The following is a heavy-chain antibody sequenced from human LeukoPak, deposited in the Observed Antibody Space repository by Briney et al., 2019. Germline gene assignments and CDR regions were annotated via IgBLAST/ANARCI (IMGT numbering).Heavy chain of an antibody. CDR2: IYPGDSDT. D-gene: IGHD2-2*01. V-gene: IGHV5-51*01. Sequence: RGDSLKISCKGSGYSFTNYWSAWVRQMPGKGLECMGIIYPGDSDTRYSPSFQGLVTISADKSISTAYLQWSSLKASDTSIYYCARQYCTSTTCYHRESDFWGQGTLVTVSS. CDR1: GYSFTNYW. CDR3: ARQYCTSTTCYHRESDF. J-gene: IGHJ4*02.